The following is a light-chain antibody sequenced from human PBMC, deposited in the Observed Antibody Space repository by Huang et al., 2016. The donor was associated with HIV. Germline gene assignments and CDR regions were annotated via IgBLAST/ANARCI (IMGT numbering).Light chain of an antibody. V-gene: IGKV3-15*01. CDR2: GTS. CDR3: HQYSDRNT. Sequence: EVEMTQSPATLSVSPGERVTLSCRASQSISSSLAWFQNKPGQAPRLVIYGTSNRATGIPARCSGSGSGTEFTLTSNSLQSEDFAVYYCHQYSDRNTFGQGTKLEIK. J-gene: IGKJ2*01. CDR1: QSISSS.